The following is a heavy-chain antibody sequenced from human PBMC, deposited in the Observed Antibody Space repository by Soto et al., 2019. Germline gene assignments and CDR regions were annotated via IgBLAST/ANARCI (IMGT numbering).Heavy chain of an antibody. CDR1: GYTFNKYG. CDR2: ISGFNGNT. D-gene: IGHD1-26*01. CDR3: ARDRGYSASSSSD. V-gene: IGHV1-18*01. J-gene: IGHJ4*02. Sequence: QVQLVQSGAEVKRPGASVKVSCKTSGYTFNKYGISWVRQAPGQGLEWMGWISGFNGNTDYAQKLQDRVTITIDTSTSTAYMELRSLRSDDTAVYFCARDRGYSASSSSDWGQGTLVTVSS.